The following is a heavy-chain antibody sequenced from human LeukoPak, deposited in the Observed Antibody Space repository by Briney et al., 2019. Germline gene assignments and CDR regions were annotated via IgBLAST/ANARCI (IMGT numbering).Heavy chain of an antibody. CDR1: GGSTSSYY. J-gene: IGHJ4*02. CDR2: IYYSGST. Sequence: SETLSLTCTVSGGSTSSYYWSWIRQPPGKGLEWIGYIYYSGSTNYNPSLKSRVTISVDTSKNQFSLKLSSVTAADTAVYYCARDKAYIAPGRGGYFDYWGQGTLVTVSS. V-gene: IGHV4-59*01. D-gene: IGHD6-13*01. CDR3: ARDKAYIAPGRGGYFDY.